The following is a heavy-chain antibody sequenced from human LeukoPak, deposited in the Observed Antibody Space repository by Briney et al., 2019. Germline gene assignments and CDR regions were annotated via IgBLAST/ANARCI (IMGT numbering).Heavy chain of an antibody. J-gene: IGHJ4*02. CDR1: GYTFIDYY. CDR2: ISPYSGGT. D-gene: IGHD2-8*01. V-gene: IGHV1-2*02. CDR3: ARGGGTYCTNGICYYFDY. Sequence: ASVKVSCKASGYTFIDYYMHWVRQAPGQGLEWMGWISPYSGGTNYAQKFQGRVTMTRDTSISTAYMELSRLRSDDTAVYSCARGGGTYCTNGICYYFDYWGQGTLVTVSS.